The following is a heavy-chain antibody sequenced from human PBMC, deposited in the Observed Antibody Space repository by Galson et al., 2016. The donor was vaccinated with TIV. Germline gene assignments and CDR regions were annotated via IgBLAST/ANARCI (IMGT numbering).Heavy chain of an antibody. V-gene: IGHV6-1*01. CDR3: ARQLGAGGVTFFGLGV. D-gene: IGHD1-1*01. CDR1: GDSVSSNSA. Sequence: CAISGDSVSSNSAWNWIRQSPSRGLEWLGRTYYRSKWYNDYALSVKSRITINPDTSKNQFSLQLNSMTPEDTAVYFCARQLGAGGVTFFGLGVWGQGATVTVSS. CDR2: TYYRSKWYN. J-gene: IGHJ6*02.